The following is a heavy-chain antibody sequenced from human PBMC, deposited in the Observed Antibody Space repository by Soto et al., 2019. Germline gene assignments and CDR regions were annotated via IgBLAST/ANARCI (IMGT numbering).Heavy chain of an antibody. Sequence: PSETLSLTCTVSGGSVSSGSYYWSWIRQPPGKGLEWIGYIYYSGSTNYNPSLKSRVTISVDTSKNQFSLKLSSVTAADTAVYYCARALYYYDSSGYTVFDNGFDPWGQGTLVTVSS. CDR1: GGSVSSGSYY. J-gene: IGHJ5*02. V-gene: IGHV4-61*01. D-gene: IGHD3-22*01. CDR2: IYYSGST. CDR3: ARALYYYDSSGYTVFDNGFDP.